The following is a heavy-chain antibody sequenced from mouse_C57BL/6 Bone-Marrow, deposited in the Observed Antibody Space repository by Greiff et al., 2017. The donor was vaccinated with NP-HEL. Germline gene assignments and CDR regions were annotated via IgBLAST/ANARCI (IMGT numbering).Heavy chain of an antibody. J-gene: IGHJ1*03. CDR2: IYPGGGYP. D-gene: IGHD1-1*01. V-gene: IGHV1-63*01. CDR1: GYTFTNYW. CDR3: ARSHYYYGRHWYFDV. Sequence: QVQLQQSGAELVRPGTSVKMSCKASGYTFTNYWIGWAKQRPGHGLEWIGDIYPGGGYPNYNEKFKGKATLTADKSSSTAYMQFSSLTSEDSAIYYCARSHYYYGRHWYFDVWGTGTTVTVSS.